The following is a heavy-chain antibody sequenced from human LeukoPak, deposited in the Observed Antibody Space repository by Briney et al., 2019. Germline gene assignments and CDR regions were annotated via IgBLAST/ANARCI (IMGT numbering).Heavy chain of an antibody. CDR2: INHSGST. CDR3: ARGDYFDY. Sequence: SETLSLTCAVYGGSFSGYYWSWIRQPPGKGLEWIGEINHSGSTNYNPSLRSRVTISVDTSKNQFSLKLSSVTAADTAVYYCARGDYFDYWGQGTLVTVSS. J-gene: IGHJ4*02. V-gene: IGHV4-34*01. CDR1: GGSFSGYY.